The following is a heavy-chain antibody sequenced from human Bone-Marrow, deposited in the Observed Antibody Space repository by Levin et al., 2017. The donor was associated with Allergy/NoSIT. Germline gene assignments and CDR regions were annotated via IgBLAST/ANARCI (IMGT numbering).Heavy chain of an antibody. Sequence: LSLTCAASGFTFSSSGMHWVRQAPGKGLEWVAVIWYDGSNKYYADSVKGRFTISRDNSKNTLYLQMNSLRAEDTAVYYCARDVGRRYSYGRAFDYWGQGTLVTVSS. CDR2: IWYDGSNK. D-gene: IGHD5-18*01. J-gene: IGHJ4*02. CDR3: ARDVGRRYSYGRAFDY. CDR1: GFTFSSSG. V-gene: IGHV3-33*01.